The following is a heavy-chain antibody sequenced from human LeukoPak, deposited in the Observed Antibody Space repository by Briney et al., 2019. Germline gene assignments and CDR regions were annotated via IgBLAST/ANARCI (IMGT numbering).Heavy chain of an antibody. CDR2: INLNSGAT. CDR3: ARVTGYVMEDYFDY. D-gene: IGHD6-13*01. V-gene: IGHV1-2*02. Sequence: RASVKVSCKASGYTFTGYYMHWVRQAPGQGLEWMGWINLNSGATHYAQNFQGRVTMTRDTSISTAYMVLSRLRSDDTAVYYCARVTGYVMEDYFDYWGQGTLVTVSS. CDR1: GYTFTGYY. J-gene: IGHJ4*02.